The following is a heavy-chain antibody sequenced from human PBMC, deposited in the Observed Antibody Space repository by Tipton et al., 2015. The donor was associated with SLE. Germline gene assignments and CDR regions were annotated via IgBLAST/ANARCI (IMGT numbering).Heavy chain of an antibody. CDR2: IFHSGTS. CDR1: DYSIITNYF. D-gene: IGHD3-16*01. CDR3: ARAMGGAIMDANS. V-gene: IGHV4-38-2*01. Sequence: TLSLTCVVSDYSIITNYFLGWVRQPPGKGLEWIGSIFHSGTSYYNPSLQSRVTISVDTSKNRFSLELTSVTAADTAVYYCARAMGGAIMDANSWGQGTLVTVS. J-gene: IGHJ4*02.